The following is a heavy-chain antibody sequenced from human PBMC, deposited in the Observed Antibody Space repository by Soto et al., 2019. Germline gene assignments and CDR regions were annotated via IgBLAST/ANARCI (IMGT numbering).Heavy chain of an antibody. Sequence: QLQLQESGPGLVKPLETLSLTCSVSGGSISSVSYYWGWIRQPPGKGLEWIGSIYYSGSAYYSPSLKSRVTMSVDTSKNQLSLELRSVTAADTAVYYCARLHCNSPNCVPLDPWGQGTLVTVSS. CDR1: GGSISSVSYY. D-gene: IGHD2-2*01. V-gene: IGHV4-39*01. CDR2: IYYSGSA. J-gene: IGHJ5*02. CDR3: ARLHCNSPNCVPLDP.